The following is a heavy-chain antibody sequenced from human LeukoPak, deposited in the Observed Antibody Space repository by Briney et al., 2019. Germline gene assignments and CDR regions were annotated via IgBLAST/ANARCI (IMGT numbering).Heavy chain of an antibody. Sequence: GGSLRLSCAASGFTFSRYWMHWVRQAPGKGLVWVSRINNDGSTTRYADSVKGRFTISRDNAKNTLYLQMNSLSAEDTGVFYCARGWAPTVTSEYGMDVWGQGTTVTVSS. D-gene: IGHD4-11*01. CDR3: ARGWAPTVTSEYGMDV. CDR2: INNDGSTT. J-gene: IGHJ6*02. CDR1: GFTFSRYW. V-gene: IGHV3-74*01.